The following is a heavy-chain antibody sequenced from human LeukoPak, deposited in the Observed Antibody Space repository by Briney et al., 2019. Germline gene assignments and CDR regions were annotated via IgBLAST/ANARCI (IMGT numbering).Heavy chain of an antibody. CDR3: ARVDTSYYYYGMDV. J-gene: IGHJ6*02. CDR1: GGTFSSYA. Sequence: ASVKVSCKASGGTFSSYAISWVRQAPGQGLEWMGGIIPIFGTANYAQKFQGRDTITADESTSTAYMELSSLRSEDTAVYYCARVDTSYYYYGMDVWGQGTTVTVSS. D-gene: IGHD5-18*01. CDR2: IIPIFGTA. V-gene: IGHV1-69*13.